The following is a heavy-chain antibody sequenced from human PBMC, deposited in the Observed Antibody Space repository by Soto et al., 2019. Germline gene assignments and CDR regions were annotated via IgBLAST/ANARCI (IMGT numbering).Heavy chain of an antibody. D-gene: IGHD2-8*01. V-gene: IGHV5-51*01. CDR2: IYPGDSDT. Sequence: PGESLKISCKGSGYSFTSYWIGWVRQMPGKGLEWMGIIYPGDSDTRYSPSFQGQVTISADKSISTAYLQWSSLKASDTAMYYCARIPDCTNGVCYFLDYYYGMDVWGQGTTVTVS. CDR1: GYSFTSYW. CDR3: ARIPDCTNGVCYFLDYYYGMDV. J-gene: IGHJ6*02.